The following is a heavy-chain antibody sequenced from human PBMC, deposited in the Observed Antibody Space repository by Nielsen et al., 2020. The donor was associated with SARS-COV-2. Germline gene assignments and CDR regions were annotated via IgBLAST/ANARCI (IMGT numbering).Heavy chain of an antibody. CDR1: GFTFDDYA. CDR3: AKTEDLAY. J-gene: IGHJ4*02. V-gene: IGHV3-9*01. Sequence: SLKISCAASGFTFDDYAMHWVRQAPGKGLEWVSGTSWNSGSIGYADSVKGRFTISRDNAKNSLYLQMNSLRAEDTALYYCAKTEDLAYWGQGTLVTVSS. CDR2: TSWNSGSI.